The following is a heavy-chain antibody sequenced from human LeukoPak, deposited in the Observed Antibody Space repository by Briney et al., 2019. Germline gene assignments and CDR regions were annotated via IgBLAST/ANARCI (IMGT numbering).Heavy chain of an antibody. CDR3: AKVGGAIVVVLAAVKGKLDGLIKPRHEVDY. D-gene: IGHD2-2*01. J-gene: IGHJ4*02. CDR1: GFTFSSYA. Sequence: PGGSLRLSCAASGFTFSSYAMSWVRQAPGKGLEWVSAISGSGGSTYYADSVKGRFTISRDNSKNTLYLQMNSLRAEDTAVYYCAKVGGAIVVVLAAVKGKLDGLIKPRHEVDYWGQGTLVTVSS. V-gene: IGHV3-23*01. CDR2: ISGSGGST.